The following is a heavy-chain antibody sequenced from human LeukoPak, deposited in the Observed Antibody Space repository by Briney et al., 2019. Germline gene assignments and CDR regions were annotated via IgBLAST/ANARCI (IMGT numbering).Heavy chain of an antibody. Sequence: GGSLRLSCAASGFTFSSYAMSWVRQAPGKGLEWVSAISGSGGSTYYADSVKGRFTISRDNSKNTLYLQKNSLRAEDTAVFYCAKDVLLWSRAHFDYWGQGTLVTVSS. D-gene: IGHD3-10*01. CDR1: GFTFSSYA. V-gene: IGHV3-23*01. J-gene: IGHJ4*02. CDR3: AKDVLLWSRAHFDY. CDR2: ISGSGGST.